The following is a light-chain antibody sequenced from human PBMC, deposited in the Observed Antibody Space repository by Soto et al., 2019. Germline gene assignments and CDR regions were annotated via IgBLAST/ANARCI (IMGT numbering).Light chain of an antibody. J-gene: IGLJ2*01. CDR2: ANN. CDR1: SSNFGAGYD. V-gene: IGLV1-40*01. CDR3: ATWDDSLTGVI. Sequence: QSVLTQPPSVSGAPGQRVTISCTGSSSNFGAGYDVHWYQQLPGTAPKLLIYANNNRPSGVPERFSGSKSGTSASLAITGLRAEDEADYYCATWDDSLTGVIFGGGTKVTVL.